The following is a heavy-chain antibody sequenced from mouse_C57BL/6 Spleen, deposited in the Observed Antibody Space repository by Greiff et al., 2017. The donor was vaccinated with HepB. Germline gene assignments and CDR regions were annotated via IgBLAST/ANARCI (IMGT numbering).Heavy chain of an antibody. V-gene: IGHV5-9-1*02. Sequence: EVKLMESGEGLVKPGGSLKLSCAASGFTFSSYAMSWVRQTPEKRLEWVAYISSGGDYIYYADTVKGRFTISRDNARNTLYLQMSSMKSEDTAMYYCTREDFYYGSSRYFDVWGTGTTVTVSS. J-gene: IGHJ1*03. CDR2: ISSGGDYI. D-gene: IGHD1-1*01. CDR3: TREDFYYGSSRYFDV. CDR1: GFTFSSYA.